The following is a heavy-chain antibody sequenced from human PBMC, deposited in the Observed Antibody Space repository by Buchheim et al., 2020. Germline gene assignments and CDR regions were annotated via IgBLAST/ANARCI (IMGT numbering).Heavy chain of an antibody. Sequence: VQLVESGGGLVQPGGSLRLSCAASGFTFSSYGMHWVRQAPGKGLEWVAVISYDGSNKYYADSVKGRFTISRDNSKNTLYLQMNSLRAEDTAVYYCANHNGDYSTGAFDPWGQGTL. CDR1: GFTFSSYG. V-gene: IGHV3-30*18. J-gene: IGHJ5*02. CDR2: ISYDGSNK. D-gene: IGHD4-17*01. CDR3: ANHNGDYSTGAFDP.